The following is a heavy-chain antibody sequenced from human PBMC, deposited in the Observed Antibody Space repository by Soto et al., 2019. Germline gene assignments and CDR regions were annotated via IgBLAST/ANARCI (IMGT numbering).Heavy chain of an antibody. CDR3: AKDITAIKFGGVIPRGYDYYYYGMDV. CDR2: ISGSGGIT. J-gene: IGHJ6*02. D-gene: IGHD3-16*02. Sequence: PGGSLRLSFAASGFTFSSYAMSWVRQAPGKGLEWVSAISGSGGITYYADSVKGRFTISRDNSKITLYLQMNSLRAENPAVYNCAKDITAIKFGGVIPRGYDYYYYGMDVWGQGTTVTVSS. CDR1: GFTFSSYA. V-gene: IGHV3-23*01.